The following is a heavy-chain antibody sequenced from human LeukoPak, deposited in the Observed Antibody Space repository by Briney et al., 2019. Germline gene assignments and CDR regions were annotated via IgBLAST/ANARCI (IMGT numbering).Heavy chain of an antibody. D-gene: IGHD1-20*01. J-gene: IGHJ4*02. CDR1: GYSFTKYW. V-gene: IGHV5-51*01. CDR3: ARHASITGKEFDY. Sequence: GNSLKISCKGSGYSFTKYWIGWVRQMPGKGLEWMGIIYPGDSDTRYSPSFQGQVTISADKSISTAYLQWSSLKASDTAMYYCARHASITGKEFDYWGQGTLVTVSS. CDR2: IYPGDSDT.